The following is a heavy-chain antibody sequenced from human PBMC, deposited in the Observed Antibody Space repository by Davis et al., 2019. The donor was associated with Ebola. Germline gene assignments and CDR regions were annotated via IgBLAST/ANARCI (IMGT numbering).Heavy chain of an antibody. D-gene: IGHD1/OR15-1a*01. CDR3: ARHSQNNYYYGMDV. CDR1: GFTFSSYG. CDR2: IWYDGSNK. Sequence: PGGSLRLSCAASGFTFSSYGMHWVRQAPGKGLEWVAVIWYDGSNKYYADSVKGRFTISRDNSKNTLYLQMNSLRAEDTAVYYCARHSQNNYYYGMDVWGQGTTVTVSS. V-gene: IGHV3-33*01. J-gene: IGHJ6*02.